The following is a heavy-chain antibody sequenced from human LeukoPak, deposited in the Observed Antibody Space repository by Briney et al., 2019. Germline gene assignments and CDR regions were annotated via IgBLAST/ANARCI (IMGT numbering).Heavy chain of an antibody. Sequence: GGSLGLSCAASGFTFSSYGMHWVRQAPGKGLEWVAFIRYDGSNKYYADSVKGRFTISRDNSKNTLYLQMNSLRAEDTSVYYCAKDSNFLDALDIWGQGTMVTVSS. D-gene: IGHD5-24*01. CDR2: IRYDGSNK. CDR3: AKDSNFLDALDI. CDR1: GFTFSSYG. V-gene: IGHV3-30*02. J-gene: IGHJ3*02.